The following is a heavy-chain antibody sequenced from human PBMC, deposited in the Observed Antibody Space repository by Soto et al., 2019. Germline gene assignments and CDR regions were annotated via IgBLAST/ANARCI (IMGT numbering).Heavy chain of an antibody. CDR2: IYYSGST. CDR3: ARDLGLTGTDY. D-gene: IGHD1-20*01. CDR1: GGSISSGDYY. Sequence: SETLSLTCTVSGGSISSGDYYWSWIRQPPGKGLEWIGYIYYSGSTYYNPSLKSRVTISVDTSKNQFSLKLSSVTAADTAVYYCARDLGLTGTDYWGQGTLVTVSS. J-gene: IGHJ4*02. V-gene: IGHV4-30-4*01.